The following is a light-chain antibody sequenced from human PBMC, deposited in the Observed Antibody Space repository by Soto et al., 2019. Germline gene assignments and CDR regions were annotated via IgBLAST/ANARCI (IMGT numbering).Light chain of an antibody. CDR3: QQYNTYPWT. CDR2: DAS. V-gene: IGKV1-5*01. J-gene: IGKJ1*01. Sequence: DIRMTQSPSTLSTSVGDRVTITCRASQNIRGWLAWYQQKPGKAPKLLIYDASTLESGVPSRFSGSGSGTEFTLTISSLQPDDFATYYCQQYNTYPWTFGQGTRVES. CDR1: QNIRGW.